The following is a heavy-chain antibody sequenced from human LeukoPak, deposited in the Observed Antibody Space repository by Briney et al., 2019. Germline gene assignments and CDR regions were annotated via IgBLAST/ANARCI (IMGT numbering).Heavy chain of an antibody. D-gene: IGHD3-16*01. CDR2: INPNSGGT. Sequence: RASVKVSCKTSGYTFTNYYVHWVRQAPGQGLEWMGWINPNSGGTNYAQKFQGRVTMTRDTSISTAYMELSRLRSDDTAVYYCAREDYEQDAFDIWGQGTMVTVSS. CDR1: GYTFTNYY. CDR3: AREDYEQDAFDI. V-gene: IGHV1-2*02. J-gene: IGHJ3*02.